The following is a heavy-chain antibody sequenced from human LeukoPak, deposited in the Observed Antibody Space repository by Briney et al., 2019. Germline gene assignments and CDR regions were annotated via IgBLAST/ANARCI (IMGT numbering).Heavy chain of an antibody. J-gene: IGHJ3*02. CDR2: IIPILGIA. V-gene: IGHV1-69*04. D-gene: IGHD5-18*01. CDR3: ARDRSGYSYSQNFNM. CDR1: GGTFSSYA. Sequence: SVKVSCKASGGTFSSYAISWVRQAPGQGLEWMGRIIPILGIANYAQKFQGRVTITADKSTSTAYMELSSLRSEDTAVYYCARDRSGYSYSQNFNMWGQGTTVTVSP.